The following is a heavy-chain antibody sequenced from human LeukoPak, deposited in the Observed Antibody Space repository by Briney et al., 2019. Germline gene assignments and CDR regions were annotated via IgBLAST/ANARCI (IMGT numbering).Heavy chain of an antibody. Sequence: GGSLSLSCAASGFTFRTSGMSWVRQAPGRGREWVSAISGSGVSTYYADSVKGRFTISRHNSKNTLYLQMNSLRAEDTAVYYCAKEYGYTYGEFDYWGQGTLVTVSS. V-gene: IGHV3-23*01. J-gene: IGHJ4*02. CDR3: AKEYGYTYGEFDY. CDR1: GFTFRTSG. CDR2: ISGSGVST. D-gene: IGHD5-18*01.